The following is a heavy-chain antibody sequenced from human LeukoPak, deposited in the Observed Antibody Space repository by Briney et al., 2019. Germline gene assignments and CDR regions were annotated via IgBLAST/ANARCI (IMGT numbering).Heavy chain of an antibody. CDR3: TTAPKDTAMVMDYFDY. CDR2: IKSKTDGGTT. J-gene: IGHJ4*02. Sequence: PGGSLRLSCAASGLTFSNAWMSWVRQAPGKGLEWVGRIKSKTDGGTTDYAAPVKGRFTISRDDSKNTLYLQMNSLKTEDTAVYYCTTAPKDTAMVMDYFDYWGQGTLVTVSS. D-gene: IGHD5-18*01. CDR1: GLTFSNAW. V-gene: IGHV3-15*01.